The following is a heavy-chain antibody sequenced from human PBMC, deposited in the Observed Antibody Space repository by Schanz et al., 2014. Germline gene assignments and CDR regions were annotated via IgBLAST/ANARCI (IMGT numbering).Heavy chain of an antibody. CDR1: GYTFTSYD. CDR3: ARGGFFDSTSFDS. V-gene: IGHV1-8*01. CDR2: MNSKTGNT. Sequence: QVQLVQSGAEVKKPGASVKVSCKASGYTFTSYDINWVRQATGQGLEWMGWMNSKTGNTGYAQRFQGRVTMTRHTSISTAYMELSSLRSEDTAVYYCARGGFFDSTSFDSWGQGTLVTVSS. J-gene: IGHJ5*01. D-gene: IGHD2-2*01.